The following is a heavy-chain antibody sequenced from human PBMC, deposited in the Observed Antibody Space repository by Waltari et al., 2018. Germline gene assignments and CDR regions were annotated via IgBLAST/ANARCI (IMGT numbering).Heavy chain of an antibody. Sequence: EVQLLESGGGLVQPGESLRLSCAASGFTFNNHAMSWVRQAPGKRLEWVSTITSSGANSYNADSVRGRFTSSRDNSKNTLFLQMNSLRAEDTAVYYCAKTGQLDSWGQGTLVTVSS. J-gene: IGHJ5*01. CDR2: ITSSGANS. V-gene: IGHV3-23*01. CDR1: GFTFNNHA. CDR3: AKTGQLDS.